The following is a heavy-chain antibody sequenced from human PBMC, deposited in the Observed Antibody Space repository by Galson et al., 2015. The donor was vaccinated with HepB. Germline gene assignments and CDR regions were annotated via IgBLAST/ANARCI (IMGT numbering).Heavy chain of an antibody. CDR2: ISYDGSNK. Sequence: SLRLSCAASGFTFSSYAMHWVRQAPGKGLEWVGVISYDGSNKYYADSVKDRFTISRDNSKNTLYLQMNSLRAEDTAVYYCARDKALAAAGPFDYWGQGTLVTVSS. D-gene: IGHD6-13*01. CDR3: ARDKALAAAGPFDY. J-gene: IGHJ4*02. V-gene: IGHV3-30-3*01. CDR1: GFTFSSYA.